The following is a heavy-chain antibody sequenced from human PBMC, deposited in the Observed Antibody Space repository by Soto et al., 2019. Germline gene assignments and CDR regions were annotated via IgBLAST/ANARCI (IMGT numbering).Heavy chain of an antibody. CDR2: TYYRSKWYN. CDR3: ARDWTRHTCNPYYYDGMEI. Sequence: SQTLSLTCAISGDSVSSNSAAWNWIRQSPSGGLEWLGRTYYRSKWYNDYAVSVKSRITVNPDTSKNQLSLQLNSVPPEDTAVYFCARDWTRHTCNPYYYDGMEIWAQGTTVTV. V-gene: IGHV6-1*01. D-gene: IGHD2-8*01. CDR1: GDSVSSNSAA. J-gene: IGHJ6*02.